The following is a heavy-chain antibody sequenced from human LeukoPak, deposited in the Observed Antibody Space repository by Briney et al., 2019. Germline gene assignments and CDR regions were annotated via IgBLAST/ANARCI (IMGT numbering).Heavy chain of an antibody. D-gene: IGHD4-23*01. CDR3: ARDSGGNWYFFDY. Sequence: GGSLRLSCAASGFIFGNYAMHWVRQAPGKGLEWVAVISYDGSDKYYADSMKGRFTVSRDNSKNTLYLQMNSLITEDTAVYYCARDSGGNWYFFDYWGQGTLVTVSS. J-gene: IGHJ4*02. CDR2: ISYDGSDK. V-gene: IGHV3-30*04. CDR1: GFIFGNYA.